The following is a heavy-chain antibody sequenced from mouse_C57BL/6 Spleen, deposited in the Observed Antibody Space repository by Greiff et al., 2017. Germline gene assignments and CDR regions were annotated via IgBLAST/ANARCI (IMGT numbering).Heavy chain of an antibody. Sequence: VQLQQPGAELVRPGSSVKLSCKASGYTFTSYWMDWVKQRPGQGLEWIGNIYPSDSETHYNQKFKDKATLTVDKSSSTAYMQLSSLTSEDSAVYDCARGGYGSRYWYFDVWGTGTTVTVSS. CDR2: IYPSDSET. CDR1: GYTFTSYW. V-gene: IGHV1-61*01. D-gene: IGHD1-1*01. CDR3: ARGGYGSRYWYFDV. J-gene: IGHJ1*03.